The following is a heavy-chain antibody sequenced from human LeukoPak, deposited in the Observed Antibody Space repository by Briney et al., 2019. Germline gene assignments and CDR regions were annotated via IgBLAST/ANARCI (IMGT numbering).Heavy chain of an antibody. CDR3: ARESRGYNILTGYYTQLYY. CDR1: GFTFRSHW. J-gene: IGHJ4*02. D-gene: IGHD3-9*01. Sequence: NPGGSLRFSCAASGFTFRSHWMSWVRKAPGKGLEWVANINADGGEKFYVDSMKGRFSISRDNAENSVSLQMSSLRGEDTAVYYCARESRGYNILTGYYTQLYYWGQGTRVTVSS. CDR2: INADGGEK. V-gene: IGHV3-7*01.